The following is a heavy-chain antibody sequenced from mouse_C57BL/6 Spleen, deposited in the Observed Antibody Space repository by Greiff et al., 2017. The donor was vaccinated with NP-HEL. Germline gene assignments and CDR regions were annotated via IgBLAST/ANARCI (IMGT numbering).Heavy chain of an antibody. CDR2: IYPSDSET. V-gene: IGHV1-61*01. CDR3: ARRGGNYDYFDY. CDR1: GYTFTSYW. D-gene: IGHD1-1*01. J-gene: IGHJ2*01. Sequence: VQLQQPGAELVRPGSSVKLSCKASGYTFTSYWMDWVKQRPGQGLEWIGNIYPSDSETHYNQKFKDKATLTVDKSSSTAYMQLSSLTSEDSAVYYCARRGGNYDYFDYWGQGTTLTVSS.